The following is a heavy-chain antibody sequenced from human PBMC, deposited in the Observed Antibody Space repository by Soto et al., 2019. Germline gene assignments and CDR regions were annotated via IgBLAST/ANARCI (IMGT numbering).Heavy chain of an antibody. D-gene: IGHD2-2*01. J-gene: IGHJ6*02. V-gene: IGHV3-30*18. CDR3: AKEDIVLVPAALYGMDV. CDR2: ISYDGSNK. Sequence: GGSLRLSCAASGFTFSSYGMHWVRQAPGKGLEWVAVISYDGSNKYYADSVKGRFTISRDNSKNTLYLQMNSLRAEDTAVYYCAKEDIVLVPAALYGMDVWGQGTTVTVSS. CDR1: GFTFSSYG.